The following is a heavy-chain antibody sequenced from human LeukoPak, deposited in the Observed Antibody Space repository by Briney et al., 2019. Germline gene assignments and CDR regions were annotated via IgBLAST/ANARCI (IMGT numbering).Heavy chain of an antibody. D-gene: IGHD4-11*01. CDR3: AIDQEDYSNYGDAFDI. Sequence: GGSLRLSCAASGFTFSSYGMHWVRQAPGKGLEWVAFIRYDGSNKYYADSVKGRFTISRDNSKNTLYLQMNSLRAEDTAVYYCAIDQEDYSNYGDAFDIWGQGTLVTVSS. CDR2: IRYDGSNK. J-gene: IGHJ3*02. V-gene: IGHV3-30*02. CDR1: GFTFSSYG.